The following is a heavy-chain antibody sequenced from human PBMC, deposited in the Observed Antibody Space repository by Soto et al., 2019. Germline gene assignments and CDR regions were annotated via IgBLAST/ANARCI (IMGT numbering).Heavy chain of an antibody. CDR2: VTWNSGNI. Sequence: EVQLVESGGGLVQPGRSLRLSCAASGFIFDDFGMHWVRQAPGKGLEWVSGVTWNSGNIDYADSVKGRFTITRKNTKNSLYLQMNGLRGEDTALYYCGKDRYGSLGGGMDVWGQWATGTVSS. CDR1: GFIFDDFG. V-gene: IGHV3-9*01. D-gene: IGHD1-26*01. J-gene: IGHJ6*02. CDR3: GKDRYGSLGGGMDV.